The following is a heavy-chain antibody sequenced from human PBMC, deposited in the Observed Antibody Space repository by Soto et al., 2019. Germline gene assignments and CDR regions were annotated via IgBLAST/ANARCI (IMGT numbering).Heavy chain of an antibody. CDR3: ARGGQCSDGDCLYAFDS. CDR2: MNPFTGNT. J-gene: IGHJ4*02. CDR1: GDTFTSYD. V-gene: IGHV1-8*01. Sequence: QVQLVQSGAEVKKPGASVKVSCKTSGDTFTSYDINWVRQATGQGLEWMGRMNPFTGNTDYARKFQGRVTMTRNTSLSAAYMELSSLRFEDTAVYYCARGGQCSDGDCLYAFDSWVQGTLVTVSS. D-gene: IGHD2-21*02.